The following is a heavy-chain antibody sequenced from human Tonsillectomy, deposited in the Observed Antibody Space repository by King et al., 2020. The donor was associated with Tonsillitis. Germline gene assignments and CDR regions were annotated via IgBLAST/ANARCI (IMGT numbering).Heavy chain of an antibody. J-gene: IGHJ4*02. CDR3: ARGRGDY. CDR1: GFTFSSYS. CDR2: ISSSSSTI. V-gene: IGHV3-48*02. Sequence: VQLVESGGGLVQPGGSLRLSCAASGFTFSSYSMNWVRQAPGKGLECVSYISSSSSTIYYADSVKGRFTISRDNAKNSLYLHMNSLRDEDTAVYYCARGRGDYWGQGTLVTVSS.